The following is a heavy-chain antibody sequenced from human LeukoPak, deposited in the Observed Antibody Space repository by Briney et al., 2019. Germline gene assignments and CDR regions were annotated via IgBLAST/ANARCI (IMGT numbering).Heavy chain of an antibody. CDR3: ARRTSARHWFDP. CDR1: GYSFTNYW. CDR2: IYPGDSDT. Sequence: GESLKISCKGSGYSFTNYWIDWVRQVPGKGLERMGIIYPGDSDTRYSPSFRGQVTISVDKSINTAYLQWNSLQASDTAMYYCARRTSARHWFDPWGQGTLVTVSS. V-gene: IGHV5-51*01. J-gene: IGHJ5*02.